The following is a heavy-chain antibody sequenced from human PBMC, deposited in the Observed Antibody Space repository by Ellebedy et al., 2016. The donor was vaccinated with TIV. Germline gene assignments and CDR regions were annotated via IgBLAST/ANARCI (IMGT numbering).Heavy chain of an antibody. CDR3: ATEGYTSGRAGIFDM. V-gene: IGHV3-30*03. J-gene: IGHJ3*02. CDR2: VSEDGKSK. Sequence: GGSLRLSCVASGFILNGFVIHWVRQAPGKGLEWVAAVSEDGKSKHYADSVEGRLSISRDKGKDTVYLEMNSLRDDDTARYYCATEGYTSGRAGIFDMWGQGRMVIVS. D-gene: IGHD2-15*01. CDR1: GFILNGFV.